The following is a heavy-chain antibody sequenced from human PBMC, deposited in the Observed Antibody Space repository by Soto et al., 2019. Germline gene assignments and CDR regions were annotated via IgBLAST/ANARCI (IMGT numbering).Heavy chain of an antibody. CDR2: ISAFSGYT. CDR3: ARGRTVVVPAATPEALDM. J-gene: IGHJ3*02. D-gene: IGHD2-2*01. V-gene: IGHV1-18*01. Sequence: QVQLVQSGAEVKKPGASVKVSCKASGYMFTKYGITWVRQAPGQGLEWMGWISAFSGYTHSAPKVQARLAMTTETSTSTAYMELRSLRSDDTAVYYCARGRTVVVPAATPEALDMWGQGTMVTVS. CDR1: GYMFTKYG.